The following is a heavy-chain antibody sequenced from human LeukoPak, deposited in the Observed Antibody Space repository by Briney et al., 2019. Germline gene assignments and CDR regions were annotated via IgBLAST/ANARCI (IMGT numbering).Heavy chain of an antibody. J-gene: IGHJ4*02. CDR3: ARGSIAAAGTSFDY. CDR2: IKQDGSAK. D-gene: IGHD6-13*01. V-gene: IGHV3-7*01. CDR1: GFTFSSYA. Sequence: PGGPLRLAWAASGFTFSSYAMSWVRQAPGKGREWVATIKQDGSAKYYVDSVKGRFTISRDNAKNSLYLQMNSLRAEDTAVYYCARGSIAAAGTSFDYWGQGTLVTVSS.